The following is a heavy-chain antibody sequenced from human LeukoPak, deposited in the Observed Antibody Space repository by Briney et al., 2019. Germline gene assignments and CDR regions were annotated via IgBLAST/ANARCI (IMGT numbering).Heavy chain of an antibody. V-gene: IGHV3-21*01. D-gene: IGHD6-19*01. Sequence: KPGGSLRLSCAASGFTFSSYSMNWVRQAPGKGLDWVSSISSSSSYIYYADSVKGRFTISRDNAKNSLYLQMNSLRAEDTAVYYCASLSSGWLGEYFDYWGQGTLVTVSS. CDR1: GFTFSSYS. J-gene: IGHJ4*02. CDR2: ISSSSSYI. CDR3: ASLSSGWLGEYFDY.